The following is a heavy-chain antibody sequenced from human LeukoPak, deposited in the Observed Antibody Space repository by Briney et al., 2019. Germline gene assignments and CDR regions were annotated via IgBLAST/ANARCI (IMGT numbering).Heavy chain of an antibody. V-gene: IGHV3-7*01. CDR1: GFSFRNYG. D-gene: IGHD1-7*01. CDR2: IKQDGSKK. CDR3: ARDGDYDWNYKSGFDY. Sequence: GGSLRLSCAASGFSFRNYGMHWVRQAPGKGLEWVANIKQDGSKKFYVDSVTGRFTISRDNAKNSLYLQMNSLRAEDTAVYYCARDGDYDWNYKSGFDYWGQGALVTVSS. J-gene: IGHJ4*02.